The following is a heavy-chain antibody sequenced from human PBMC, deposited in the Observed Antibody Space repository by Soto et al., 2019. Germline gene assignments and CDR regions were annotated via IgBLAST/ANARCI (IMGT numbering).Heavy chain of an antibody. CDR2: INHSGST. CDR3: ARGIVVVPAAIDYYYMDV. D-gene: IGHD2-2*02. V-gene: IGHV4-34*01. J-gene: IGHJ6*03. Sequence: SETLSLTCAVYGGSFSGYYWSWIRQPPGKGLEWIGEINHSGSTNYNPSLKSRVTISVDTSKNQFSLKLSSVTAADTAVYYCARGIVVVPAAIDYYYMDVWGKGTTVTVSS. CDR1: GGSFSGYY.